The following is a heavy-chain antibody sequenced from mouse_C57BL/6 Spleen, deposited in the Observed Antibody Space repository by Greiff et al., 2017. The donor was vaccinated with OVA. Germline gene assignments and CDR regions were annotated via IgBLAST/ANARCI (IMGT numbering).Heavy chain of an antibody. CDR3: ARSFYYGNPQLSMDY. J-gene: IGHJ4*01. Sequence: VQLKESGGGLVQPGGSLKLSCAASGFTFSDYYMYWVRQTPEKRLEWVAYISNGGGSTYYPDTVKGRFTISRDNAKNTLYLQMSRLKSEDTAMYYCARSFYYGNPQLSMDYWGQGTSVTVSS. CDR2: ISNGGGST. CDR1: GFTFSDYY. D-gene: IGHD2-1*01. V-gene: IGHV5-12*01.